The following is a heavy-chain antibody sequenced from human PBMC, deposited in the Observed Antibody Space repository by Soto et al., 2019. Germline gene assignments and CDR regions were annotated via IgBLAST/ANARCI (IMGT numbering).Heavy chain of an antibody. J-gene: IGHJ3*02. D-gene: IGHD3-3*01. Sequence: SETLSLTCTVSGVSINDYYWGWIRQPPGKGLEWIGSIYYSGSTYYNPSLKSRVTISVDTSKNQFSLKLSSVTAADTAVYYCARRVFWSGRNAFDIWGQGTMVTVSS. CDR3: ARRVFWSGRNAFDI. CDR2: IYYSGST. CDR1: GVSINDYY. V-gene: IGHV4-39*01.